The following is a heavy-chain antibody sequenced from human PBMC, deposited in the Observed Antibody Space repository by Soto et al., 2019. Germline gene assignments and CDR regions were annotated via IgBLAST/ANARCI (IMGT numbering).Heavy chain of an antibody. CDR2: ISYDGSNK. J-gene: IGHJ4*02. Sequence: QVQLVESGGGVVQPGRSLRLSCAASGFTFSSYAMHWVRQAPGKGLEWVAVISYDGSNKYYADSVKGRFTISRDNSKNTLYLQMNSLRPEYTAVYYCARWFCGGDCYLDYCGQGTLVIVSS. CDR1: GFTFSSYA. V-gene: IGHV3-30-3*01. CDR3: ARWFCGGDCYLDY. D-gene: IGHD2-21*02.